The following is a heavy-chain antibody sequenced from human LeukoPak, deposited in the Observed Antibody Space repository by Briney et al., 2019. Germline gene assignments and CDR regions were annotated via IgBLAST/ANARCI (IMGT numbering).Heavy chain of an antibody. D-gene: IGHD3-22*01. J-gene: IGHJ4*02. CDR1: GFTFSIYS. Sequence: GGSLRLSCEASGFTFSIYSVNWVRQAAGKGLELVSSTSSSGETTYYADSVKGRFTISRDNSRNTLYLQMNSLRAEDTAVYYCAKDRPNYYGTNGHYYRRDGDCWGQGTLVTVSS. CDR2: TSSSGETT. CDR3: AKDRPNYYGTNGHYYRRDGDC. V-gene: IGHV3-23*01.